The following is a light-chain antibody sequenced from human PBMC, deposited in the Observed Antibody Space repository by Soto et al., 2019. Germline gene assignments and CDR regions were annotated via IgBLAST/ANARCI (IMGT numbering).Light chain of an antibody. CDR2: DVT. J-gene: IGLJ1*01. CDR1: SSDVGFYNY. Sequence: QSVLTQPRSVSGSPGQSVTISCTGTSSDVGFYNYVSWYQQHPGRAPKLLIYDVTKRPSGVSDRFSGSKSGNTASLTLSGLQAEDEADYYCCSYAGNYIPVVFGTGTKVTVL. V-gene: IGLV2-11*01. CDR3: CSYAGNYIPVV.